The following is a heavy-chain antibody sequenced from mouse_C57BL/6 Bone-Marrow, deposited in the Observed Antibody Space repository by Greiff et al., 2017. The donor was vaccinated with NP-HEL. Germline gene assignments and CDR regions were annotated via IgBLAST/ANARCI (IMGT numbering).Heavy chain of an antibody. V-gene: IGHV1-62-2*01. D-gene: IGHD1-1*01. CDR2: FYPGSGSI. J-gene: IGHJ2*01. Sequence: VQRVESGAELVKPGASVKLSCKASGYTFTEYTIHWVKQRSGQGLEWIGWFYPGSGSIKYNEKFKDKATLTADKSSSTVYMELSRLTSEDSAVYFCAIHDPYYYDSSVYYFDYWGQGTTLTVSS. CDR3: AIHDPYYYDSSVYYFDY. CDR1: GYTFTEYT.